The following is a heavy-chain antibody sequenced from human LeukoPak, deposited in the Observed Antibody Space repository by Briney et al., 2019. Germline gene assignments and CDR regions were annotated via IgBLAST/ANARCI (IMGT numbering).Heavy chain of an antibody. CDR2: IYHSGST. CDR1: GGSISSYY. D-gene: IGHD3-22*01. J-gene: IGHJ3*02. CDR3: ARARNYYDSSGYYFGAAFDI. V-gene: IGHV4-59*12. Sequence: PSETLSLTCTVSGGSISSYYWSWIRQPPGKGLEWIGYIYHSGSTYYNPSLKSRVTISVDRSKNQFSLKLSSVTAADTAVYYCARARNYYDSSGYYFGAAFDIWGQGTMVTVSS.